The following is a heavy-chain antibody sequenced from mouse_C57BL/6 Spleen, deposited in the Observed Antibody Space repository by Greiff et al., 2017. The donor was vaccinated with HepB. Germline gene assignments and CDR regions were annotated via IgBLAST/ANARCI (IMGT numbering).Heavy chain of an antibody. Sequence: QVQLQQPGAELVRPGTSVKLSCKASGYTFTSYWMHWVKQRPGQGLEWIGVIDPSDSYTNYNQKFKGKATLTVDTSSSTAYMQLSSLTSEDSAVYYCARGDSSGVPFAYWGQGTLVTVSA. V-gene: IGHV1-59*01. CDR3: ARGDSSGVPFAY. J-gene: IGHJ3*01. CDR2: IDPSDSYT. D-gene: IGHD3-2*02. CDR1: GYTFTSYW.